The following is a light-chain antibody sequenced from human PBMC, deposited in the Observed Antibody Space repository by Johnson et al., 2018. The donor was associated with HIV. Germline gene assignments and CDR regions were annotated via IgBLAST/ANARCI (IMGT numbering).Light chain of an antibody. CDR3: GTWDSSLSALYA. J-gene: IGLJ1*01. Sequence: QSVLTQPPSVSAAPGQKVTISCSGSSSNIGNNYVSWYQQLPGTAPKLLIYENNKRPSGIPDRFSGSTSVTSATLGITGLQTGDEADYYCGTWDSSLSALYAFGTGTKVTVL. CDR1: SSNIGNNY. CDR2: ENN. V-gene: IGLV1-51*02.